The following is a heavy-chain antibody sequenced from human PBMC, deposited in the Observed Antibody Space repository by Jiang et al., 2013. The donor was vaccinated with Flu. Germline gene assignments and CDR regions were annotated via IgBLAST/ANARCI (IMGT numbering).Heavy chain of an antibody. CDR1: GFTFSDYY. CDR3: ARDQIQGYYGMDV. Sequence: VQLVESGGGLVKPGGSLRLSGAASGFTFSDYYMSWIRQAPGKGLEWVSYISSSSSYTNYADSVKGRFTISRDNAKNSLYLQMNSLRAEDTAVYYCARDQIQGYYGMDVWGKGTTVTV. J-gene: IGHJ6*04. CDR2: ISSSSSYT. V-gene: IGHV3-11*06.